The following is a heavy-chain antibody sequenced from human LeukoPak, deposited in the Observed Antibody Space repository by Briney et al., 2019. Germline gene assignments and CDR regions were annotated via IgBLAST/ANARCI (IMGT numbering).Heavy chain of an antibody. Sequence: ASVKVSCKASGYTFTSYGISWVRQAHGQGLEWMGWIRAYNGNTNYAQKLQGRVTMTTDTSTSTAYMELRSLRSDDTAVYYCARTPSVAATLGFDPWGQGTLVTVSS. CDR1: GYTFTSYG. CDR2: IRAYNGNT. V-gene: IGHV1-18*01. D-gene: IGHD6-19*01. CDR3: ARTPSVAATLGFDP. J-gene: IGHJ5*02.